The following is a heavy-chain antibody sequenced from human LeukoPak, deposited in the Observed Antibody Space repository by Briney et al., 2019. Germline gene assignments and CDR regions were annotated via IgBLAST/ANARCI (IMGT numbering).Heavy chain of an antibody. J-gene: IGHJ3*02. CDR1: GFTFDDYA. D-gene: IGHD3-22*01. Sequence: GGSLRLSCAASGFTFDDYAMHWVRQAPGKGLEWVSGISWNSGTIGYADSVKGRFTMSRDNAKNSLYLQMNSLRAEDTALYYCAKDKGGIVVVITPIDAFDIWGQGTMVTVSS. V-gene: IGHV3-9*01. CDR2: ISWNSGTI. CDR3: AKDKGGIVVVITPIDAFDI.